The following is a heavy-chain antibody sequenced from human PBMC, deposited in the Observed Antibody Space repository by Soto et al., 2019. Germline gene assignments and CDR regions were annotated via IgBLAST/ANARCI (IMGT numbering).Heavy chain of an antibody. Sequence: PSETLSLTCTVSGGSITSSYWSWIRQPPGKGLEWIGYIYYSGSTYYNPSLRSRVTISVDTSKNQFSLKLSSVTAADTAVFYCARHYSSGSRNWFDPWGQGTLVTVSS. CDR3: ARHYSSGSRNWFDP. D-gene: IGHD6-19*01. J-gene: IGHJ5*02. CDR1: GGSITSSY. V-gene: IGHV4-59*08. CDR2: IYYSGST.